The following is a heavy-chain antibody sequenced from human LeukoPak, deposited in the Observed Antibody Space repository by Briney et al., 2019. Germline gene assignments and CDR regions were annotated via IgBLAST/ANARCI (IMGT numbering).Heavy chain of an antibody. CDR3: ARITMTTSGWYFDL. V-gene: IGHV1-46*01. J-gene: IGHJ2*01. D-gene: IGHD3-22*01. CDR1: GYTFTSYY. CDR2: IHPSGAST. Sequence: ASVKLSCTASGYTFTSYYMHWVRQAPGQGLEWMGIIHPSGASTAYAQQFQGRVTMTKDTSTSTVYMELGSLRSEDTALYYCARITMTTSGWYFDLWGRGTPVTVSS.